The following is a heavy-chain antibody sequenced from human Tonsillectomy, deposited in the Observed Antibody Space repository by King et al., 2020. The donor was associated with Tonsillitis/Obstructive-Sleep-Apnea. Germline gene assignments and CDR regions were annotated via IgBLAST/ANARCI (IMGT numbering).Heavy chain of an antibody. J-gene: IGHJ3*02. CDR1: GGSFSGYY. V-gene: IGHV4-34*01. CDR3: AGDNGGGSLFDI. D-gene: IGHD3-16*01. Sequence: QVQLQQWGAGLLKPSETLSLTCGVYGGSFSGYYWSWIRQPPGKGLEWIGEISHTGSTNYNPSLKSRVSISVDTSKNQLSLKLSSVTAADTALYSCAGDNGGGSLFDIWGQGTMVTVSS. CDR2: ISHTGST.